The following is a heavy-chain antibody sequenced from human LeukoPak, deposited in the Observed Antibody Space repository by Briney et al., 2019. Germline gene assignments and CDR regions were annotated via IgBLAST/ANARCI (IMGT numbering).Heavy chain of an antibody. J-gene: IGHJ4*02. V-gene: IGHV3-23*01. Sequence: GGSLRLSCAASGFTFSSYAMSWGCQAPGEGLERVSAISVVGGSTYYADSVKGRFTISRDNSKNTLYLQMNSLRAEDTAVYYCAKCSTMISSKYYFDYWSQGTLVTVSS. CDR2: ISVVGGST. CDR1: GFTFSSYA. D-gene: IGHD3-22*01. CDR3: AKCSTMISSKYYFDY.